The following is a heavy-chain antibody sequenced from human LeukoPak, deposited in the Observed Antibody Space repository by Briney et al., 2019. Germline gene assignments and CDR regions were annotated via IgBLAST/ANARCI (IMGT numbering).Heavy chain of an antibody. V-gene: IGHV4-59*01. Sequence: SSETLSLTCTVSGGSISSYYWSWIRQPPGKGLEWIGYIYYSGSTNYNPSLKSRVTISVDTSKNQFSLKLSSVTAADTAVYYCARAGTMVRGVNGFYYYYYYMDVWGKGTTVTISS. CDR1: GGSISSYY. D-gene: IGHD3-10*01. J-gene: IGHJ6*03. CDR3: ARAGTMVRGVNGFYYYYYYMDV. CDR2: IYYSGST.